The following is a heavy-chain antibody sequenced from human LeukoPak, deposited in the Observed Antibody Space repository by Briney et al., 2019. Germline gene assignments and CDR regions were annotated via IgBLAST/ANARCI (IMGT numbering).Heavy chain of an antibody. Sequence: SETLSFTCTVSGGSISSYYWSWIRQPPGKGLEWIGYIYYSGSTNYNPSLKSRVTISVDTSKNQFSLILSSVTPEDTAVYYCARKPRMIYSSANWFDPWGQGTLVTVSS. D-gene: IGHD6-25*01. CDR3: ARKPRMIYSSANWFDP. V-gene: IGHV4-59*12. J-gene: IGHJ5*02. CDR1: GGSISSYY. CDR2: IYYSGST.